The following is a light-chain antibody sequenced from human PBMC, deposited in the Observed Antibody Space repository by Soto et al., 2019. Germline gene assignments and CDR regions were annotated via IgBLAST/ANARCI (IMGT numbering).Light chain of an antibody. CDR1: SSDVGGYNY. J-gene: IGLJ2*01. V-gene: IGLV2-14*01. CDR2: DVS. Sequence: QSALTQPASVSGSPGQSITISCTGTSSDVGGYNYVFWYQQHPGKAPKLMIYDVSYRPSGVSNRFSGSKSGNTASLTISGLQAEDEADYYCSSFRSSSTPVVFGGGTKLTVL. CDR3: SSFRSSSTPVV.